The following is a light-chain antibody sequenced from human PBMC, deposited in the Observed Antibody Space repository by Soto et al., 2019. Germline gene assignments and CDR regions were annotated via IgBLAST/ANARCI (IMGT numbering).Light chain of an antibody. J-gene: IGKJ4*01. Sequence: DIQMTQSPCTLSASVEDTVTITCRASQSISNWLAWYQQKPGKAPKVVIYKASTLESGVPSRFSGSGSGTEFTLTISTLQPDDFATYYCQQYLSFPLTFGGGTKVEIK. V-gene: IGKV1-5*03. CDR2: KAS. CDR1: QSISNW. CDR3: QQYLSFPLT.